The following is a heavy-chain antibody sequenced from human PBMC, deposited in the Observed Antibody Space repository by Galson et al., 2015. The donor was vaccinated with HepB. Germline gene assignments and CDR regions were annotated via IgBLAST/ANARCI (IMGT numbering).Heavy chain of an antibody. CDR2: FDPEDGET. J-gene: IGHJ6*02. CDR1: GYTLTELS. D-gene: IGHD6-19*01. V-gene: IGHV1-24*01. CDR3: AAFPNGYSSGWYYGMDV. Sequence: SVKVSCKVSGYTLTELSMHWVRQAPGQGLEWMGGFDPEDGETIYAQKFQGRVTMTEDTSTDTAYMELSSLRSEDTAVYYCAAFPNGYSSGWYYGMDVWGQGTTVTVSS.